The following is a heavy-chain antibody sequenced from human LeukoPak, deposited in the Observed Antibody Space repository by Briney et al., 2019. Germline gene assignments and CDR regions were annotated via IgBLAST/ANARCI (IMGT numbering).Heavy chain of an antibody. CDR3: ARGGSDSSGYYDAGGFDY. CDR1: GGSFSGYY. Sequence: PSETLSLTCAVYGGSFSGYYWSWIRQPPGKGLEWIGEINHSGSTNYNPSLKSQVTISVDTSKNQFSLKLSSVTAADTAVYYCARGGSDSSGYYDAGGFDYWGQGTLVTVSS. V-gene: IGHV4-34*01. CDR2: INHSGST. D-gene: IGHD3-22*01. J-gene: IGHJ4*02.